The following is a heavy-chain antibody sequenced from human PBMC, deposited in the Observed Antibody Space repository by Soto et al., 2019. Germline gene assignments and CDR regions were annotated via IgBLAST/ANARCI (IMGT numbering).Heavy chain of an antibody. D-gene: IGHD2-15*01. CDR2: IYYSGST. J-gene: IGHJ4*02. CDR3: AIARGYCSGGRCYGIDY. CDR1: GGSVSKGGDY. V-gene: IGHV4-31*03. Sequence: MSVTSTLSGGSVSKGGDYWRWGNQRRAKGLEWIGYIYYSGSTYYNPSLKSRVTISVDTSKNQFSLKLSSVTAADTAVYYCAIARGYCSGGRCYGIDYWGQGTPVTVSS.